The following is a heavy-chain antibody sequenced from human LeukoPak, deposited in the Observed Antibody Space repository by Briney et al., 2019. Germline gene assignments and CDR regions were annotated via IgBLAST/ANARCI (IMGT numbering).Heavy chain of an antibody. Sequence: TGGSLRLSCAASGFTFSSYGMSWVRQAPGKGLEWVSAISGSGGSTYYADSVKGRFTISRDNSKNTLYLQMNSLRAEDTAVYYCAKDSSPYSSSWGTNWFDPWGQGTLVTVSS. D-gene: IGHD6-13*01. CDR1: GFTFSSYG. J-gene: IGHJ5*02. CDR3: AKDSSPYSSSWGTNWFDP. CDR2: ISGSGGST. V-gene: IGHV3-23*01.